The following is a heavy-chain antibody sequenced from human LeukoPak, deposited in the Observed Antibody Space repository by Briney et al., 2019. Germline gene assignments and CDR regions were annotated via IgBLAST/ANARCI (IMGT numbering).Heavy chain of an antibody. Sequence: PGGSLRLSCAASGFTFSSYSMNWVRQAPGKGLEWVSAISGSGGSTYYADSVKGRFTISRDNSKNTLYLQMNSLRAEDTAVYYCAKDVLLWFGELPTTFDYWGQGTLVTVSS. CDR1: GFTFSSYS. CDR3: AKDVLLWFGELPTTFDY. V-gene: IGHV3-23*01. J-gene: IGHJ4*02. CDR2: ISGSGGST. D-gene: IGHD3-10*01.